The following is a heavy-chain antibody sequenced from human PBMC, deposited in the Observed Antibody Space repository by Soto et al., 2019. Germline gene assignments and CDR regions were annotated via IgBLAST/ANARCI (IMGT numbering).Heavy chain of an antibody. Sequence: QVQLVESGGGVVQPGTSLRVSCVGSGFTFRSYVIHWVRQAPGKGLEWVALTPYDGSDKYYGDSVRGRFTISRDNSRNTVDLQMDSLRLEDTALYYCARWGTTGGLDVWGQGTLVSVS. J-gene: IGHJ1*01. V-gene: IGHV3-30*19. CDR2: TPYDGSDK. CDR3: ARWGTTGGLDV. D-gene: IGHD3-16*01. CDR1: GFTFRSYV.